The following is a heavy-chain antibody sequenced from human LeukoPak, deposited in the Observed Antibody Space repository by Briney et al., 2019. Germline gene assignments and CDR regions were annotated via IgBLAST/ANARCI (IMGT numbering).Heavy chain of an antibody. J-gene: IGHJ4*02. Sequence: ASVKVSCKASGYTFTNYGITWVRQAPGQGLEWMGWISPNNGDTNYAQKFQGRVIMTTDTSTSTAYMELRSLRSDDTAVYYCARVLLRGTYFDYWGQGTLVTVSS. CDR2: ISPNNGDT. CDR1: GYTFTNYG. V-gene: IGHV1-18*01. D-gene: IGHD3-16*01. CDR3: ARVLLRGTYFDY.